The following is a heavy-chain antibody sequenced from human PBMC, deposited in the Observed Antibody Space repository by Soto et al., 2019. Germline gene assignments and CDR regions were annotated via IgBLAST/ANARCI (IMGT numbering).Heavy chain of an antibody. J-gene: IGHJ6*02. CDR3: AREKRFDKGYYSYAKDL. CDR1: GVSVSSYY. V-gene: IGHV4-59*02. CDR2: IYDSGST. Sequence: SETLSLTCTVSGVSVSSYYWSWIRQPSGKGLEWIGYIYDSGSTNYNPSLKSRVTISVDTSKNQISLKLSSVTAADTAVYYCAREKRFDKGYYSYAKDLSGQGTTDIVSS.